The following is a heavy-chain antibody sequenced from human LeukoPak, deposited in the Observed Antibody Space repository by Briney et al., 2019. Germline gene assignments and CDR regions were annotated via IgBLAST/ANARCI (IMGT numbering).Heavy chain of an antibody. CDR2: IYYSGST. CDR1: GYSISSSYY. J-gene: IGHJ6*03. CDR3: ASVKYYYDSSGYYYEAWNYYYYMDV. D-gene: IGHD3-22*01. Sequence: KPSETLSLTCTVSGYSISSSYYWGWIRQPPGKGLEWIGSIYYSGSTYYNPSLKSRVTISVDTSKNQFSLKLSSVTAADTAVYYCASVKYYYDSSGYYYEAWNYYYYMDVWGKGTTVTVSS. V-gene: IGHV4-38-2*02.